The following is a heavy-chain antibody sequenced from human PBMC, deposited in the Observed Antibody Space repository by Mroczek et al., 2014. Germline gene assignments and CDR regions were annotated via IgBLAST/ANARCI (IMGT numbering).Heavy chain of an antibody. CDR1: GASISSGAYY. J-gene: IGHJ5*02. CDR2: IFHNGNS. Sequence: QVQLQESGPRLVKPSQTLSLTCTVSGASISSGAYYWTWIRQLPAKGLEWIGYIFHNGNSQYNPSLKSRLSISVDTSNNQFSLKVTSVTAADTAVYYCARGGNSGTNFSVSWGQGILVTVSS. V-gene: IGHV4-31*03. CDR3: ARGGNSGTNFSVS. D-gene: IGHD3-10*01.